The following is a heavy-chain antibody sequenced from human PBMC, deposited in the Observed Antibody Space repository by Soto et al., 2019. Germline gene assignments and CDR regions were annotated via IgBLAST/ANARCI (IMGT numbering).Heavy chain of an antibody. CDR3: SRSLNS. CDR2: INQDGSKK. J-gene: IGHJ4*02. CDR1: GFTFSTYW. V-gene: IGHV3-7*01. Sequence: VGSLRLSCAASGFTFSTYWMDWVRQTPGKGLEWVANINQDGSKKNYVDSVKGRLTISRDNAKNSLYLQMSSLTAEDSALYYCSRSLNSWGQGTQVTVSS.